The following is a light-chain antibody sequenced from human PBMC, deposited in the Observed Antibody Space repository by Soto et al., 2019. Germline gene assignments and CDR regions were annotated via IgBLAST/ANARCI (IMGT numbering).Light chain of an antibody. CDR3: QPYGSSGT. CDR1: QSVSNNY. Sequence: IMVNHSASTLSSYPRERATLSCRASQSVSNNYLAWYQQKPGQAPRLLIYGASNRATGIPDRFSGSGSGTDFTLTICRLEPEDFAVYYCQPYGSSGTFAQGAKVDFK. J-gene: IGKJ1*01. V-gene: IGKV3-20*01. CDR2: GAS.